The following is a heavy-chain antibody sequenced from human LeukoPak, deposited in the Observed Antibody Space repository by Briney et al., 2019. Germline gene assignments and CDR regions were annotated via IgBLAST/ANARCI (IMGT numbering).Heavy chain of an antibody. CDR2: ISSSGSTI. CDR3: ARDIFKYYYGSGPPDV. V-gene: IGHV3-11*01. Sequence: GGSLRLSCAASGFTFSDYYMSWIRKAPGQGLGWVSYISSSGSTIYSADSVKGRFTISRDNAKNSLYLQMNSLRAEDTAVYYCARDIFKYYYGSGPPDVWGQGTTVTVSS. J-gene: IGHJ6*02. CDR1: GFTFSDYY. D-gene: IGHD3-10*01.